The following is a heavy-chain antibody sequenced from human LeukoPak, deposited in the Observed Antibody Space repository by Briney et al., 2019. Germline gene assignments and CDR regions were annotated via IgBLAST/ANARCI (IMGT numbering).Heavy chain of an antibody. V-gene: IGHV3-74*01. Sequence: PGGSLRLSCAASGFNFNNYWMHWVRQVRGKGLEWISHINNDGSDASYADSVRGRFTISKDNAKSTLELQMNSLRAEDTAVYYCARAGGGFDYWGQGTLVTVSS. CDR3: ARAGGGFDY. D-gene: IGHD3-10*01. CDR1: GFNFNNYW. CDR2: INNDGSDA. J-gene: IGHJ4*02.